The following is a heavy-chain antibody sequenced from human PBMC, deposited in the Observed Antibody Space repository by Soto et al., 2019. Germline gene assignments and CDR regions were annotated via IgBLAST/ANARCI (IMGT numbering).Heavy chain of an antibody. J-gene: IGHJ4*02. CDR3: ARGRTYYYDSSGPNWDY. D-gene: IGHD3-22*01. Sequence: SVKVSCKASGGTFSSYAISWVRQAPGQGLEWMGGIIPIFGTANYAQKFQGRVTITADESTSTAYMELSSLRSEDTAVYYCARGRTYYYDSSGPNWDYWGQGTLVTVSS. CDR1: GGTFSSYA. CDR2: IIPIFGTA. V-gene: IGHV1-69*13.